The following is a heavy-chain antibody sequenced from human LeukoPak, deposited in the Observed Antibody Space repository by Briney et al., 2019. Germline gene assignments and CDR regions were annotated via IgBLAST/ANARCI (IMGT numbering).Heavy chain of an antibody. V-gene: IGHV3-23*01. CDR3: ATSYGSGSYYNPYYFDC. CDR1: GFTFSSYA. J-gene: IGHJ4*02. Sequence: GGSLRLSCAASGFTFSSYAMSWVRQAPGKGLEWVSAISGSGGSTYYADSVKGRFTVSRDNSKNTLYLQMNSLRAEDTAVYYCATSYGSGSYYNPYYFDCWGQGTPVTVSS. D-gene: IGHD3-10*01. CDR2: ISGSGGST.